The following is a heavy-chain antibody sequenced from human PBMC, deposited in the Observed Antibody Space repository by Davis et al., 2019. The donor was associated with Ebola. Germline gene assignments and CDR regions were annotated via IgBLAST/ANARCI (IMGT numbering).Heavy chain of an antibody. V-gene: IGHV1-18*04. J-gene: IGHJ4*02. CDR3: ARDPLTTGDQGSDY. D-gene: IGHD1-1*01. Sequence: AASVKVSCKASGYTFTSYYMHWVRQAPGQGLEWMGWISAYNGNTNYAQKLQGRVTMTTDTSTSTAYMELRSLRSDDTAVYYCARDPLTTGDQGSDYWGQGTLVTVSS. CDR2: ISAYNGNT. CDR1: GYTFTSYY.